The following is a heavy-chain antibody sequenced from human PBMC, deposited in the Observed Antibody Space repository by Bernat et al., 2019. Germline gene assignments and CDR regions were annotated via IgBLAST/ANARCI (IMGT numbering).Heavy chain of an antibody. CDR3: AKVLRGSYNVDAVDV. CDR1: GFPFSSYG. Sequence: QMLLVESGGGVVQPGGSLRLSCAASGFPFSSYGMHWVGQAPGKGLEWVALIWSDGSKKYYVDSVKGRFTISRDNFDNTLFLQMNSLRPEDTAIYYCAKVLRGSYNVDAVDVWGQGTLVTVSS. J-gene: IGHJ3*01. CDR2: IWSDGSKK. V-gene: IGHV3-30*02. D-gene: IGHD1-26*01.